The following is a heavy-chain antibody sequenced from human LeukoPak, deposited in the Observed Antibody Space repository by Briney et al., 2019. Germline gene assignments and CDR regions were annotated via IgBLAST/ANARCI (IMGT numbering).Heavy chain of an antibody. CDR3: ARGLQYQLFKALRYYWMDV. D-gene: IGHD2-2*01. J-gene: IGHJ6*04. Sequence: SSVKVTCKASGGTFSSHAIAWVRQAPGQGPEWMGGIVPISGIADYAQKFQGRVTITADESTSTAYMELRSLTSDDRAVYYCARGLQYQLFKALRYYWMDVWGEGTTVTVSS. CDR2: IVPISGIA. CDR1: GGTFSSHA. V-gene: IGHV1-69*01.